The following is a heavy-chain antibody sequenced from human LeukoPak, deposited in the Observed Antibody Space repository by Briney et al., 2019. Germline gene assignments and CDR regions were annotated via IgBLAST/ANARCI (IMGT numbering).Heavy chain of an antibody. V-gene: IGHV3-48*03. CDR3: ARMVRGAHGYYYYMDV. J-gene: IGHJ6*03. Sequence: GGSLRLSCAASGFTFSSYEMNWVRQAPGKGLEWVSAIGGSGSTTYYADSVKGRFTISRDNAKNSLYLHMNSLRAEDTAVYYCARMVRGAHGYYYYMDVWGKGTTVTVSS. CDR1: GFTFSSYE. CDR2: IGGSGSTT. D-gene: IGHD3-10*01.